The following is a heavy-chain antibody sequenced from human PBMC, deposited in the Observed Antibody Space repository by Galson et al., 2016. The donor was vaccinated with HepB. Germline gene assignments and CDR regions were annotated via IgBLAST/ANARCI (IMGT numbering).Heavy chain of an antibody. Sequence: CAISGDSVSNNNAGWYWIRQSPSRGLECLGRTFYRSNWQNDYAESVTSRISINADTARNEISLHLGSVTPEDTGVYYCARSYLLGRGFGWWGPGTPVTVSS. CDR3: ARSYLLGRGFGW. J-gene: IGHJ4*02. V-gene: IGHV6-1*01. CDR1: GDSVSNNNAG. CDR2: TFYRSNWQN. D-gene: IGHD3-10*01.